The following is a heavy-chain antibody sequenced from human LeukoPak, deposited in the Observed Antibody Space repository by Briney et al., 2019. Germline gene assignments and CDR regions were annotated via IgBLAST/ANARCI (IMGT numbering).Heavy chain of an antibody. CDR2: IYHSGST. J-gene: IGHJ4*02. Sequence: SETLSLTCAVSGGSISSSNWWSWVRQPPGKGLEWIGEIYHSGSTNYNPSLKSRVTISVDKSKNQFSLKLSSVTAADTAVYYCARDMKVGATTAFDYWGQGTLVTVSS. CDR3: ARDMKVGATTAFDY. CDR1: GGSISSSNW. V-gene: IGHV4-4*02. D-gene: IGHD1-26*01.